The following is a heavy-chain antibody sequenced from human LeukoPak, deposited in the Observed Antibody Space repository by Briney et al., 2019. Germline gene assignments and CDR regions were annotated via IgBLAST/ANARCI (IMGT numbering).Heavy chain of an antibody. CDR2: ISSSSSYI. Sequence: GGFLRLSCAASGFTFSSYSMNWVRQAPGKGLEWVSSISSSSSYIYYADSVKGRFTISRDNAKNSLYLQMNSLRAEDTAVYYCARGTRGYSYETGYYGMDVWGQGTTVTVSS. CDR1: GFTFSSYS. CDR3: ARGTRGYSYETGYYGMDV. J-gene: IGHJ6*02. V-gene: IGHV3-21*01. D-gene: IGHD5-18*01.